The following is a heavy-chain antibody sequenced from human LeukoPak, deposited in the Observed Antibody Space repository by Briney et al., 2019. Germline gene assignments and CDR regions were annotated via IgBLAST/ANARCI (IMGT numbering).Heavy chain of an antibody. D-gene: IGHD1-1*01. CDR3: ARINWNPDY. Sequence: SETLSLTCGVSGNSISNGYHWGWIRQPPGKALEWIGSIHHSGSIYHNPSLKSRVTISVDTSKNQFSLKLTSVTASDTAVYYCARINWNPDYWGQGTLVTVSS. J-gene: IGHJ4*02. CDR2: IHHSGSI. V-gene: IGHV4-38-2*01. CDR1: GNSISNGYH.